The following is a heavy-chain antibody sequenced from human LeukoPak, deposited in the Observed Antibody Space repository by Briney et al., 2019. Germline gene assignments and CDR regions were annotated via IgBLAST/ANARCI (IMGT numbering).Heavy chain of an antibody. D-gene: IGHD5-18*01. CDR1: GYTFTSYD. CDR2: MNPNSGNT. V-gene: IGHV1-8*01. Sequence: ASVKVSCKASGYTFTSYDINWVRQATGQGLEWMGWMNPNSGNTGYAQKFQGRVTMTRNTSISTAYMELSSRRSEDTAVYYCARTKVDTAELDYWGQGTLVTVSS. J-gene: IGHJ4*02. CDR3: ARTKVDTAELDY.